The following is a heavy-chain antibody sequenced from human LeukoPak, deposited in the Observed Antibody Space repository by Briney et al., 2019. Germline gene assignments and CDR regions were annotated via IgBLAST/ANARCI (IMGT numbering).Heavy chain of an antibody. D-gene: IGHD3-3*01. V-gene: IGHV3-30*02. CDR2: IRYDGSNK. CDR3: AKDSTFAQFSWAFDI. Sequence: GGSLRLSCAASGFTFSSYGMHWVRQAPGKGLEWVAFIRYDGSNKYYADSVKGRFTISRDNSKNTLYLQMNSLRAEDTAVYYCAKDSTFAQFSWAFDIWGQRTMVTVSS. J-gene: IGHJ3*02. CDR1: GFTFSSYG.